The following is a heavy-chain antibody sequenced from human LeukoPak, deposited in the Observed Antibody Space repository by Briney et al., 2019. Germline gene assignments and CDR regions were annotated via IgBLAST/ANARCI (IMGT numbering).Heavy chain of an antibody. CDR2: ILGSGDST. J-gene: IGHJ3*01. D-gene: IGHD3-10*01. V-gene: IGHV3-23*01. CDR3: AKSWDAFDF. Sequence: GGSLRLSCAASGFTFNYNAMAWVRQAPGKGLEWVSGILGSGDSTYYADAVKGRFTISRDNSKNTLYLQMNTLRAEDTAVYYCAKSWDAFDFWGQGTMVTVSS. CDR1: GFTFNYNA.